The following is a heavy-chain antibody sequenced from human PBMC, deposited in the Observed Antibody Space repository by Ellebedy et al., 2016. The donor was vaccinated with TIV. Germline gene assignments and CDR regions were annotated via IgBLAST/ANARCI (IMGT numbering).Heavy chain of an antibody. V-gene: IGHV3-7*01. CDR1: GFTFGSYW. J-gene: IGHJ4*02. CDR2: IKQDGSEK. Sequence: GGSLRLXCAASGFTFGSYWMSWVRQAPGKGLEWVANIKQDGSEKYYEDSGKGRFTISRDNAKNSLYLQMNSLRAEDTAVYFCASHKDVLGGDWGQGTLVTVSS. CDR3: ASHKDVLGGD. D-gene: IGHD4-23*01.